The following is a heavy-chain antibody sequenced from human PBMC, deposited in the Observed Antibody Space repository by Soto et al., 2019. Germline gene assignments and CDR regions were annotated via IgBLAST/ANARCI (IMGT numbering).Heavy chain of an antibody. Sequence: QVQLVQSGAEVKKPGASVKVSCTASGYTFTSYYMHWVRQSPGQGLEWMGIINPSGGSTSYAQKFQGRVTMTRDTSTSTVYMELSSLRSEDAAVYYCARGLRTVAGTVGYWGQGSLVTVSS. CDR2: INPSGGST. D-gene: IGHD6-19*01. J-gene: IGHJ4*02. CDR1: GYTFTSYY. V-gene: IGHV1-46*01. CDR3: ARGLRTVAGTVGY.